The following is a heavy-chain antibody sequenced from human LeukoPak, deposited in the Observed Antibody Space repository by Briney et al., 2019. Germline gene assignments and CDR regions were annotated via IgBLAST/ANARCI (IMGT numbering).Heavy chain of an antibody. CDR1: GFTFSSHA. J-gene: IGHJ4*02. V-gene: IGHV3-43*02. CDR2: ISADGGST. Sequence: PGGSLRLSCSASGFTFSSHAMHWVRQAPGKGLEWVSLISADGGSTFSADSVKGRFSISRDNSKNSLYLQMNSLRSEDTAMYYCAKESGKFDYWGQGTLVAVSP. CDR3: AKESGKFDY.